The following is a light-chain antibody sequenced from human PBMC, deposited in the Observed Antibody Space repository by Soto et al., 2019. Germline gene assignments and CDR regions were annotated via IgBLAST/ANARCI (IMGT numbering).Light chain of an antibody. CDR1: QGVSSY. J-gene: IGKJ1*01. CDR3: QQYNSYPRT. V-gene: IGKV1-16*01. CDR2: GAS. Sequence: DIQMTQSPSSLSASVGDRVTITCRASQGVSSYLLWFQQKPGKAPKSLIYGASTLRRGVPSRFSGSGSGTDFTLTISSLQPEDFATYYCQQYNSYPRTFGQGTRVEIK.